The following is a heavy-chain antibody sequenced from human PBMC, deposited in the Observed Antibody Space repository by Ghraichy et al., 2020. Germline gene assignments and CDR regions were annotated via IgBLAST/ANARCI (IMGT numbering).Heavy chain of an antibody. CDR1: GGTFSSYA. CDR2: IIPIFGTA. J-gene: IGHJ5*02. D-gene: IGHD3-22*01. CDR3: ARDPSSYYYDSSGYYLRWFDP. Sequence: SVKVSCKASGGTFSSYAISWVRQAPGQGLEWMGGIIPIFGTANYAQKFQGRVTITADESTSTAYMELSSLRSEDTAVYYCARDPSSYYYDSSGYYLRWFDPWGQGTLVTVSS. V-gene: IGHV1-69*13.